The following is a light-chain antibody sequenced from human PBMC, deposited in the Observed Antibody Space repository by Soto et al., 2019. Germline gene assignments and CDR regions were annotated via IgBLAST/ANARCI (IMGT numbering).Light chain of an antibody. CDR1: QDISIY. V-gene: IGKV1-9*01. CDR2: GAS. CDR3: QQYNSYSVT. Sequence: IPLTQSPSSLSASVADSVTITCRASQDISIYLAWYMQKPGKAPNLLISGASSLHSGVPSRFSGSGSGTEFILTISSLQSDDFATYYCQQYNSYSVTFGQGTKVDIK. J-gene: IGKJ1*01.